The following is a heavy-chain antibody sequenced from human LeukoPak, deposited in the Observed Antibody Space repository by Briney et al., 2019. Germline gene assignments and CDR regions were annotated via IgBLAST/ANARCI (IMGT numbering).Heavy chain of an antibody. CDR1: GYTFTSYG. CDR3: ARVRWKLLFDAFDI. D-gene: IGHD1-26*01. V-gene: IGHV1-18*01. J-gene: IGHJ3*02. Sequence: ASVKVSCKASGYTFTSYGISWVRQAPGQGLEWMGWISAYNGNTNYAQKLQGRVTMTTDTSTSTAYMELRSLRSDDTAVYYCARVRWKLLFDAFDIWGQGTMVTVSS. CDR2: ISAYNGNT.